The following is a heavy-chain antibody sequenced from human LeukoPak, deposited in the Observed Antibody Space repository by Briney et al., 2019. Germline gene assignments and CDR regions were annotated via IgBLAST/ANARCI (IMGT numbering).Heavy chain of an antibody. D-gene: IGHD1-26*01. V-gene: IGHV3-21*01. CDR3: VNLWEAGY. Sequence: GGSLRLSCAASGFTFSSYSFNWVRQAPGKGLEWVSSISTRSIFIYYADSVKGRFTTSRDNAKNSLYLQLNSVRVEDTAMYYCVNLWEAGYWGQGTLVTVSS. CDR2: ISTRSIFI. CDR1: GFTFSSYS. J-gene: IGHJ4*02.